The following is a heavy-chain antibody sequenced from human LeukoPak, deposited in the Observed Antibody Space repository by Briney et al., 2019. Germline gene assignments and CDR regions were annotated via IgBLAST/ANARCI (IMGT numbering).Heavy chain of an antibody. J-gene: IGHJ4*02. CDR3: ARGVSGRYFDH. CDR1: GGSIISYY. Sequence: PSETLSLTCTVSGGSIISYYWSWIRQPPGKGLEWIGYIYNSGTTNNNPSLKGRVTISIDTSKNQFSLKLSSVTAADTAVYYCARGVSGRYFDHWGQGTLVTVSS. CDR2: IYNSGTT. V-gene: IGHV4-59*01.